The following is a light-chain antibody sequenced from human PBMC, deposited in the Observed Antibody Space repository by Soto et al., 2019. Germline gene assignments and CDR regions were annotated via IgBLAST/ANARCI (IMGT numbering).Light chain of an antibody. Sequence: EIVLTQSPATLSLSPGERATLSCRASQSVNTYLAWYQQRPGQAPRLLMYYASNRATGIPARFSGRGSGTDFTLTIDSLEPEDFAVYYCQQRSNWPLTFGGWTKVEIK. CDR2: YAS. V-gene: IGKV3-11*01. CDR3: QQRSNWPLT. J-gene: IGKJ4*01. CDR1: QSVNTY.